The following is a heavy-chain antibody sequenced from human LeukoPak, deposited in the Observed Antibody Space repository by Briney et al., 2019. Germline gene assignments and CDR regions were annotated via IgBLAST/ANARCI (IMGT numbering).Heavy chain of an antibody. CDR3: ARRCRNSSGWQDYL. D-gene: IGHD6-25*01. V-gene: IGHV4-59*01. J-gene: IGHJ4*02. CDR2: IYHTGST. CDR1: GGSISSYY. Sequence: SETLSLTCTVSGGSISSYYCSWIRQPPGKGLEWIANIYHTGSTNYNPSLSSRVTISIDTAKNQFSLKLTSVTAADTAVYYCARRCRNSSGWQDYLWGQGTLVTVSS.